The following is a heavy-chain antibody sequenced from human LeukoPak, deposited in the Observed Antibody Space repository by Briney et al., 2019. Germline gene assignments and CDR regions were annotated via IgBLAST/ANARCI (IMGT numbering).Heavy chain of an antibody. CDR3: ARDIVVVPAAIGY. D-gene: IGHD2-2*01. CDR2: ISYDGSNK. CDR1: GFTFSSYA. Sequence: PGGSLRLSCAASGFTFSSYAMHWVRQAPGKGLEWVAVISYDGSNKYYADSVKGRFTISRDNSKNTLHLQMNSLRAEDTAVYYCARDIVVVPAAIGYWGQGTLVTVSS. V-gene: IGHV3-30-3*01. J-gene: IGHJ4*02.